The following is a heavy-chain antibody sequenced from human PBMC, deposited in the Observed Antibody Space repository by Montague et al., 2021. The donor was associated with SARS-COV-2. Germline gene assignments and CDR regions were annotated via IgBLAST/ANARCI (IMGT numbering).Heavy chain of an antibody. CDR3: ARDYYDSTGLNWFDP. J-gene: IGHJ5*02. CDR2: IHSSGGT. CDR1: GGSIITGSNFY. Sequence: TLSLTCAVSGGSIITGSNFYWGWIRQSAGKGLEWIGRIHSSGGTNYNPSLKSRLTTSVDSSASQFSLKLTSVTAADTAVYYCARDYYDSTGLNWFDPWGQGLLVTVSS. D-gene: IGHD3-22*01. V-gene: IGHV4-61*02.